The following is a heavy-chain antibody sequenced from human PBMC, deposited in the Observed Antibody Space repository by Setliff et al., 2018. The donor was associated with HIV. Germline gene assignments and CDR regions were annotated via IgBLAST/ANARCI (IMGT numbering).Heavy chain of an antibody. CDR3: ARGHDSSGYFGIDY. CDR1: GGSISSYY. CDR2: IYYSGST. D-gene: IGHD3-22*01. Sequence: PSETLSLTCTVSGGSISSYYWSWIRQPPGKGLEWIGYIYYSGSTNYNPSLKSRVTISIDPSKDHFSLKLRSVTAADTAVYYCARGHDSSGYFGIDYWGQGTLVTVSS. J-gene: IGHJ4*02. V-gene: IGHV4-59*12.